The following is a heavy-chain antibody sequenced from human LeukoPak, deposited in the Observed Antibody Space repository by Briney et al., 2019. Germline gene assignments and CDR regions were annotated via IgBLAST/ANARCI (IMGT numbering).Heavy chain of an antibody. D-gene: IGHD2-2*01. J-gene: IGHJ6*02. CDR1: GGSISSSSYY. V-gene: IGHV4-39*01. CDR3: ARRVVVVPAARRGSYYYYGMDV. CDR2: IYYSGST. Sequence: SETLSLTCTVSGGSISSSSYYWGWIRQPPGKGLEWIGSIYYSGSTYYNPSLKSRVTISVDTSKNQFSLKLSSVTAADTAVYYCARRVVVVPAARRGSYYYYGMDVWGQGTTVTVSS.